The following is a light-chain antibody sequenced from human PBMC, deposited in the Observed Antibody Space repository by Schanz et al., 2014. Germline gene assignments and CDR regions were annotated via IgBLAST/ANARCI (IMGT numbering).Light chain of an antibody. Sequence: EIVLTQSPATLSLSPGERATLSCRASQSVRSFLAWYQQKPGQAPRLLIYGASSRATGVPDRFSGSGSGTXXTLTISSLQSEDFAVYYCQQYSHWPSWAFGQGTKVEIK. CDR2: GAS. J-gene: IGKJ1*01. CDR1: QSVRSF. V-gene: IGKV3-11*01. CDR3: QQYSHWPSWA.